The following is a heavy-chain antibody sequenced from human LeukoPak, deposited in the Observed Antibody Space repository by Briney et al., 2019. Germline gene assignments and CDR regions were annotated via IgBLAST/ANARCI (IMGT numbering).Heavy chain of an antibody. V-gene: IGHV4-59*11. CDR2: IYYSGST. J-gene: IGHJ5*02. CDR1: GGSISSHY. D-gene: IGHD6-6*01. Sequence: SETLSLTCTVSGGSISSHYWSWIRQPPGKGLEWIGYIYYSGSTNYNPSLKSRVTISVDTSKNQFSLKLSSVTAADTAVNYCTRDGGIAARQGDNWFDPWGQGTLVTVSS. CDR3: TRDGGIAARQGDNWFDP.